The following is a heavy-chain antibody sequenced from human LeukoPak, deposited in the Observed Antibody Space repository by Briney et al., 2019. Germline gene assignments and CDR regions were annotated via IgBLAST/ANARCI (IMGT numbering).Heavy chain of an antibody. CDR2: IYYSGST. CDR3: ARGQSGYDWHYFDY. Sequence: SETLSLTCTVSGGSISSYYWSWIRQPPGKGLEWIGYIYYSGSTNYNPSLKSRVTISVDTSKNQFSLKLSSVTAADTAVYYCARGQSGYDWHYFDYWGQGTLVTVSS. D-gene: IGHD5-12*01. J-gene: IGHJ4*02. CDR1: GGSISSYY. V-gene: IGHV4-59*01.